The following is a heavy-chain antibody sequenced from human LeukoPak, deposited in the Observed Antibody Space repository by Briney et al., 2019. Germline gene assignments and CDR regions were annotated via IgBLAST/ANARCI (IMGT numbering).Heavy chain of an antibody. V-gene: IGHV1-8*01. CDR2: LNPNSGNT. Sequence: ASVKVSCKASADTFTTYDVNWVRQATGQGLEWMGWLNPNSGNTGYVQKFQGRVTMTMNTSISTAYMELTSLTSEDTAVYYCARSTMGARRKYDYWAREPWSPSPQ. J-gene: IGHJ4*02. CDR1: ADTFTTYD. D-gene: IGHD1-26*01. CDR3: ARSTMGARRKYDY.